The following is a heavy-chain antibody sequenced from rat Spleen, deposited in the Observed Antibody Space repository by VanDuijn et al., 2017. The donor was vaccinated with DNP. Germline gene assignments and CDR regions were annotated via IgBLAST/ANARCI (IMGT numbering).Heavy chain of an antibody. D-gene: IGHD1-1*01. CDR1: GFSLTSNS. Sequence: QVQLKESGPGLVQPSQTLSLTCTVSGFSLTSNSVSWVRQPPGKGLEWMGGIWGDGSTDYNSALKSRLSITRDTSKSQVFLKMNSLQTDDAAIYYCTSYYSGDFHYWGQGVMVTVSS. V-gene: IGHV2-1*01. CDR2: IWGDGST. J-gene: IGHJ2*01. CDR3: TSYYSGDFHY.